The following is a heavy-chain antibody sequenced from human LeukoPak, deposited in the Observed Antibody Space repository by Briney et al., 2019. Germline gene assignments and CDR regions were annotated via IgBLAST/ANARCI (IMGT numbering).Heavy chain of an antibody. Sequence: GGSLRFSCAASGFTFSSYAMSWVRQAPGNGLEWVSAISGSGGSTYYADSVKGRFTISRDNSKNTLYLQMNSLRAEDTAVYYCAKDTAWGYSSSWYDAFDIWGQGTMVTVSS. CDR2: ISGSGGST. V-gene: IGHV3-23*01. CDR1: GFTFSSYA. J-gene: IGHJ3*02. CDR3: AKDTAWGYSSSWYDAFDI. D-gene: IGHD6-13*01.